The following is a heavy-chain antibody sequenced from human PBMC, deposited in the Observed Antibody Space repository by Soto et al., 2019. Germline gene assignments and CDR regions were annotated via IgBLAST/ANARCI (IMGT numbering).Heavy chain of an antibody. V-gene: IGHV1-18*01. CDR2: ISAYNRNT. Sequence: QVQLVQSATEVKKPGASVKVSCKASGYTFTSYGINCVRQAPGQGLEWMGWISAYNRNTNYAQKVQGRVTMTTDASTSTAYMELRSLRSDDTAVYYCARARGTRDTRAPYYYYYYMDVWGKGTTVTVSS. CDR1: GYTFTSYG. D-gene: IGHD5-12*01. CDR3: ARARGTRDTRAPYYYYYYMDV. J-gene: IGHJ6*03.